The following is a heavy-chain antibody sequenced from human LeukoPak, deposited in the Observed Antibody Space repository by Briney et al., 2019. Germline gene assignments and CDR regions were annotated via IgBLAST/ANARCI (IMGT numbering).Heavy chain of an antibody. Sequence: PSETLSLTCTVSGGSISSSSYYWGWIRQPPGKGLEWIGSIYYSGSTYYNPSLKSRVTISVDTFKNQFSLKLSSVTAADTAVYYCARPGDGYNFFDYWGQGTLVTVSS. CDR1: GGSISSSSYY. CDR3: ARPGDGYNFFDY. D-gene: IGHD5-24*01. CDR2: IYYSGST. V-gene: IGHV4-39*01. J-gene: IGHJ4*02.